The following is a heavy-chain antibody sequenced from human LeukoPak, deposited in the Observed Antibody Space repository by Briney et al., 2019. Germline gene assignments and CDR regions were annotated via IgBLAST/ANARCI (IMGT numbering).Heavy chain of an antibody. V-gene: IGHV4-39*01. J-gene: IGHJ4*02. CDR3: ARQEAVFVG. D-gene: IGHD3-16*01. CDR2: IYYSGST. CDR1: GGSISSSSYY. Sequence: PSETLSLTCTVSGGSISSSSYYWGWIRQPPGKGLEWIGSIYYSGSTYYNPSLKSRVTISVDTSKNQFSLKLSSVTAADTAVYYCARQEAVFVGWGQGTLVTVSS.